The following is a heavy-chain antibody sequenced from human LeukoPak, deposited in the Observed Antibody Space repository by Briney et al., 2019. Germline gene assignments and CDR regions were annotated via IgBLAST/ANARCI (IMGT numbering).Heavy chain of an antibody. CDR1: GFTFTNYT. V-gene: IGHV3-21*01. Sequence: GGSLGLSCAASGFTFTNYTFNWVRQAPGKGLEWVSFISPNSAYISYADSVKGRFTISRDNGKNSLYLQMNSLRAEDTAVYFCARRQLAVAGGLDSWGQGTLVTVSS. J-gene: IGHJ4*02. CDR3: ARRQLAVAGGLDS. D-gene: IGHD6-19*01. CDR2: ISPNSAYI.